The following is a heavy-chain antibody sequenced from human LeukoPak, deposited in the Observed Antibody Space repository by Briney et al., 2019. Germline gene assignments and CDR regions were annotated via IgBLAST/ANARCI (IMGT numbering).Heavy chain of an antibody. D-gene: IGHD5-12*01. J-gene: IGHJ4*02. CDR2: ISAYNGNT. Sequence: ASAKVSCKASGYTFTSYGISWVRQAPGQGLEWMGWISAYNGNTNYAQKLQGRVTMTTDTSTSTAYMELRSLRSDDTAVYYCARTRSGYDLFDCWGQGTLVTVSS. CDR3: ARTRSGYDLFDC. CDR1: GYTFTSYG. V-gene: IGHV1-18*01.